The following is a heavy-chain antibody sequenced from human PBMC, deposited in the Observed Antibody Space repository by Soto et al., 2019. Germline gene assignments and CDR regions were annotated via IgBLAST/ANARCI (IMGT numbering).Heavy chain of an antibody. CDR3: ARTPFYFGSGRREINWFDP. D-gene: IGHD3-10*01. J-gene: IGHJ5*02. V-gene: IGHV4-34*01. CDR2: INHSGST. Sequence: SETLSLTCAVYGGSFSDYYWTWIRQPPGKGLEWIGEINHSGSTNYNPSLKSRVTISVDTSKNQFSLKLSSVTAADTAVYYCARTPFYFGSGRREINWFDPWGQGTLVTVSS. CDR1: GGSFSDYY.